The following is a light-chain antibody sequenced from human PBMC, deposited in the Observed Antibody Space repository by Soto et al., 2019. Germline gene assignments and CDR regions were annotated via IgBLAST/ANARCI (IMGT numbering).Light chain of an antibody. CDR1: ENVRTF. Sequence: EVVLTQPPATLSLSPGERATLSCRASENVRTFVDWYQQKPGQAPRLLIYGASNRATGIPARFSGSGSGTDFTLAMSNLEPEDFAVYYCQQHSHWPPWTFGQGTRVEIQ. CDR3: QQHSHWPPWT. CDR2: GAS. V-gene: IGKV3-11*01. J-gene: IGKJ1*01.